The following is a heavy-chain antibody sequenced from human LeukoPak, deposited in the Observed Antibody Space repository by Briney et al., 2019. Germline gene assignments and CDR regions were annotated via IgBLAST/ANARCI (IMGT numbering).Heavy chain of an antibody. J-gene: IGHJ5*02. Sequence: PGGSLRLSCAASGFTFSSYGMHWVRQAPGKGLEWVAFIRYDGSNKYYADSVKGRFTISRDNSTNTLYLQMNSLRAEDTAVYYCAKGAHPLDIVVVPAVTPWGQGTLVTVSS. CDR3: AKGAHPLDIVVVPAVTP. CDR1: GFTFSSYG. V-gene: IGHV3-30*02. CDR2: IRYDGSNK. D-gene: IGHD2-2*03.